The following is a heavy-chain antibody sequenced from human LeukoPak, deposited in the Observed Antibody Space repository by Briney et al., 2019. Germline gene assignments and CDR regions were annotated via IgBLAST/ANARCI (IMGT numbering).Heavy chain of an antibody. V-gene: IGHV4-59*08. Sequence: PSETLSLTCTVSGASISGYFWSWIRQPPEKGLEWIGYIDYSGSTNYNPSLKSRVSISLDTSKNQFSLKLSSVTAADTAVYYCARPGVGSGRYGAFDIWGQGTMVTVYS. D-gene: IGHD5-18*01. CDR3: ARPGVGSGRYGAFDI. J-gene: IGHJ3*02. CDR2: IDYSGST. CDR1: GASISGYF.